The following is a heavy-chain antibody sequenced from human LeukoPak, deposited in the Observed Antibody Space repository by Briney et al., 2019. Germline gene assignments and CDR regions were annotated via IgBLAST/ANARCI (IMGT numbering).Heavy chain of an antibody. J-gene: IGHJ5*02. V-gene: IGHV4-59*01. CDR1: GASISSSY. Sequence: PSETLSLTCTVSGASISSSYWGWIRQPPGKGLEWIGYIYYSVSTKYNPSLKSRVTISLDTSKNQFSLKLSSVTAADTAVYYCARAEYYDSSGYYPYYWFDPWGQGTLVTVSS. CDR2: IYYSVST. D-gene: IGHD3-22*01. CDR3: ARAEYYDSSGYYPYYWFDP.